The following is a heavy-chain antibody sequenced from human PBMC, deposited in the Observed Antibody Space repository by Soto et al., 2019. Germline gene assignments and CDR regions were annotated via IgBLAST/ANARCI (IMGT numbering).Heavy chain of an antibody. Sequence: QVQLQESGPGLVKPSGTLSLTCAVSGGSMSSRNWWSWVRQPPGKGLEWIGEIYHSGSTNYNPSHRRKLTKSIDKSNNQFSLRPSSVTVRATAVFYSATAGYSTVAACYAVSWGHGTLISLSS. CDR2: IYHSGST. J-gene: IGHJ5*01. V-gene: IGHV4-4*02. CDR1: GGSMSSRNW. CDR3: ATAGYSTVAACYAVS. D-gene: IGHD5-12*01.